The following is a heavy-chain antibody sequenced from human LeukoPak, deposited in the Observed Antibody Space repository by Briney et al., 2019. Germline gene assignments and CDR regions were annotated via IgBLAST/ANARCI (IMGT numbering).Heavy chain of an antibody. V-gene: IGHV4-59*02. CDR1: GDSVSKYY. J-gene: IGHJ4*02. CDR3: ARAEKAVTGTLDS. D-gene: IGHD6-19*01. Sequence: SETLSLTCTVSGDSVSKYYSRWIRQSPGKELEWIGYTYNRGSTIYNPSLKSRVTISTDTSKNQFSLRFTSVTAADKAVYYCARAEKAVTGTLDSWGQGTLITVSS. CDR2: TYNRGST.